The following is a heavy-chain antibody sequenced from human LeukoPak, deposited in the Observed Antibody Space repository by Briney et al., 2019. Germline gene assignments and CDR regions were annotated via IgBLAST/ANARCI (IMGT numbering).Heavy chain of an antibody. CDR3: ARERHIAAAGTVPRSTVNDY. J-gene: IGHJ4*02. CDR1: GYTFTGYY. CDR2: INPNSGGT. D-gene: IGHD6-13*01. V-gene: IGHV1-2*02. Sequence: ASVKVSCKASGYTFTGYYMHWVRQAPGQGLEWMGWINPNSGGTNYAQKLQGRVTMTTDTSTSTAYMELRSLRSDDTAVYYCARERHIAAAGTVPRSTVNDYWGQGTLVTVSS.